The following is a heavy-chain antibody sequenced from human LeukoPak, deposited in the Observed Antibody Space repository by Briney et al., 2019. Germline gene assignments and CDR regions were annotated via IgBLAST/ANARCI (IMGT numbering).Heavy chain of an antibody. CDR1: GFTFTSYW. J-gene: IGHJ4*02. D-gene: IGHD7-27*01. CDR3: ARELLSGDPSIGN. V-gene: IGHV4-59*12. CDR2: IYHSGST. Sequence: GSLRLSCAAFGFTFTSYWMTWIRQPPGKGLEWIGNIYHSGSTYYNPYLKSRVTILVDTSKEQCSLMLISVTAADTAVYYCARELLSGDPSIGNWGQGTLVTVSS.